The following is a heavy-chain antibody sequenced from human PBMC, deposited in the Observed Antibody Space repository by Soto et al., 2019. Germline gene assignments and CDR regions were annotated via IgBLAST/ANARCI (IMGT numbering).Heavy chain of an antibody. V-gene: IGHV1-69*13. CDR2: IIPIFGTA. CDR3: ARRAGYSHVGGMDV. J-gene: IGHJ6*02. CDR1: GGTFSSYA. Sequence: ASVKVSCKASGGTFSSYAISWVRQAPGQGLEWMGGIIPIFGTANYAQKFQGRVTITADESTSTAYMELSSLRSEDTAVYYCARRAGYSHVGGMDVWGQGTTVTVSS. D-gene: IGHD5-18*01.